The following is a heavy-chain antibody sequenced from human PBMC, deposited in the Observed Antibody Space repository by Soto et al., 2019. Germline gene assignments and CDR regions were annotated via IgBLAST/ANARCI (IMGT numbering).Heavy chain of an antibody. J-gene: IGHJ4*02. D-gene: IGHD1-26*01. Sequence: QVQLQESGPGLVKASQTLSLTCAVSGASLSRGGYYWSWIRQRPGKGPEWIGNIYYSGSTDYNPSLKSRVKISLDTSKNQFSLRLNSMTAADTDDYFCARDGSYHYFDFWGQGTLVT. CDR2: IYYSGST. V-gene: IGHV4-31*11. CDR3: ARDGSYHYFDF. CDR1: GASLSRGGYY.